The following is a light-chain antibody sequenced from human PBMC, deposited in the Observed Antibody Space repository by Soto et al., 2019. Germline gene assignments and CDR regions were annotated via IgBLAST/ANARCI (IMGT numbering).Light chain of an antibody. CDR2: GDS. CDR1: SSNIGAGYG. V-gene: IGLV1-40*01. J-gene: IGLJ1*01. Sequence: QPVLTQPPSVSGAPGQRVTISCTGSSSNIGAGYGVHWYQQFPGTAPKLLIFGDSNRPSGVPDRFSGSKSGTSASLAITGLQAEDEADYYCQSYDSSLTEYVFGTGTKLTVL. CDR3: QSYDSSLTEYV.